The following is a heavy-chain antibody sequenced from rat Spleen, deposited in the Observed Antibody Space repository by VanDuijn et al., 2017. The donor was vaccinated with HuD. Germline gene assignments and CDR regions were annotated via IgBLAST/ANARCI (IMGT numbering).Heavy chain of an antibody. CDR2: ISTGGGTT. CDR3: ARQWYYFDY. CDR1: GFTFSNYY. Sequence: EVQLVESGGGLVQPGRSMKLSCAASGFTFSNYYMAWVRQAPTKGLEWVASISTGGGTTYYRDSVKGRFTVSRDNAKSTLYLQMDSLRSEDTASYYCARQWYYFDYWGQGVMVTVSS. V-gene: IGHV5-25*01. J-gene: IGHJ2*01. D-gene: IGHD1-1*01.